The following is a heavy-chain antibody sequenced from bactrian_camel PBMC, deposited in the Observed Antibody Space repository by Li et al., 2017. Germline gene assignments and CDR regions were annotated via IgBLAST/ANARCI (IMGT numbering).Heavy chain of an antibody. CDR3: TSITRGY. CDR2: IDRDGNT. CDR1: GVTFNRYC. V-gene: IGHV3S55*01. D-gene: IGHD1*01. J-gene: IGHJ4*01. Sequence: HVQLVESGGNSVQSGGSLRLSCATSGVTFNRYCLGWFRQAPGKEREGVAAIDRDGNTNYANSVKGRFTISRNAANNTLYLQMNTLKPEDTAMYYCTSITRGYWGQGTQVTVS.